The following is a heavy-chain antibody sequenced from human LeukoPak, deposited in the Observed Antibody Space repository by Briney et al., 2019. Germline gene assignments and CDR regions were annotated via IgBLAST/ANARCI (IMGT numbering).Heavy chain of an antibody. V-gene: IGHV3-30*18. CDR3: AKVWEESWSSSGFDL. D-gene: IGHD6-13*01. CDR1: GFTFSSYG. CDR2: ISYDGSNK. Sequence: PGGSLRLSCAASGFTFSSYGMHWVRQAPGKGLEWVAVISYDGSNKYYADSVKGGCTISRDNSKNTLYLQMNSLRADDTAVYYCAKVWEESWSSSGFDLWGQGTLVTVSS. J-gene: IGHJ5*02.